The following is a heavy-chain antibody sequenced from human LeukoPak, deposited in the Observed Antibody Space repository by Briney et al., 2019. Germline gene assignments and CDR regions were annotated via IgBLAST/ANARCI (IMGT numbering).Heavy chain of an antibody. CDR3: ASARQWYSYGLGPTDNWFDP. Sequence: SRTLSLTCTVSGCTISRYDYYWSWLRQPPGKGLEGGGYIYYSGSNYYNPSLKSRVTISVDTSKNQFSLKLSSVTAADTAVYCCASARQWYSYGLGPTDNWFDPWGEGTLVTVSS. CDR1: GCTISRYDYY. CDR2: IYYSGSN. V-gene: IGHV4-30-4*01. D-gene: IGHD3-10*01. J-gene: IGHJ5*02.